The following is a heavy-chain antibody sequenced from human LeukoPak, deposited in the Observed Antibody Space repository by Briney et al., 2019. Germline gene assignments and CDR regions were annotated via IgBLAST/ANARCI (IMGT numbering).Heavy chain of an antibody. CDR1: AFTFNNYE. CDR3: AELGITMIGGV. V-gene: IGHV3-48*03. D-gene: IGHD3-10*02. J-gene: IGHJ6*04. CDR2: ISSSGSTI. Sequence: PGVSLRFSCAASAFTFNNYEMNWVRQAQGNGLEGCSYISSSGSTIYYEDSVKGRFTISRDNAKNSLYLQMNSLRAEDTAVYYCAELGITMIGGVWGKGTTVTISS.